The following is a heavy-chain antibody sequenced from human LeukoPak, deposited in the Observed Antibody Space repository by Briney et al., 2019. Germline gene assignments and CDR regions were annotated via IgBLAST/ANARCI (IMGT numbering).Heavy chain of an antibody. CDR3: ARELVGQYCSGGSCYNFYFYYYMDV. CDR1: GGSISSDY. J-gene: IGHJ6*03. Sequence: PSETLSLTRTLSGGSISSDYWSSIRDPAGKRVWRSGRIYTIVMTNYNPSPPRRVTISVYTSNNQISLHLNSMTAADTAVYYCARELVGQYCSGGSCYNFYFYYYMDVWGKGTTVTVSS. D-gene: IGHD2-15*01. CDR2: IYTIVMT. V-gene: IGHV4-4*07.